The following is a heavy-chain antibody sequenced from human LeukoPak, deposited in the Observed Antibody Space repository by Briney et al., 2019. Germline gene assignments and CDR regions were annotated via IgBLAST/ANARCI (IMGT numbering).Heavy chain of an antibody. CDR2: MYNGGST. Sequence: SETLSLTCTVSGDSISKYFWSWIRQSPGKGLERIGYMYNGGSTIYNPSLKSRVTISTDTSKNQFSLRLDSVTAADTAVYYCARVEKAVTGILDSWGQGTHVTVSS. CDR1: GDSISKYF. CDR3: ARVEKAVTGILDS. V-gene: IGHV4-59*01. J-gene: IGHJ4*02. D-gene: IGHD4-11*01.